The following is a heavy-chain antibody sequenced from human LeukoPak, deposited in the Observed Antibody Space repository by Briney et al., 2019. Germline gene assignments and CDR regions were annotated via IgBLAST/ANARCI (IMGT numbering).Heavy chain of an antibody. V-gene: IGHV3-23*01. CDR2: ISGSGGST. D-gene: IGHD3-22*01. CDR3: AKALVIYYYDSSGSQSDY. CDR1: GFTFSSYA. J-gene: IGHJ4*02. Sequence: GGSLRLSCAASGFTFSSYAMSWVRQAPGKGLEWVSAISGSGGSTYYADSVKGRFAISRDNSKNTLYLQMNSLRAEDTAVYYCAKALVIYYYDSSGSQSDYWGQGTLVTVSS.